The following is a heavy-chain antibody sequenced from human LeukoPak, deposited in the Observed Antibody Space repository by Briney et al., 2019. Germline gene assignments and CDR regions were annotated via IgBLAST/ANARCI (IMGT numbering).Heavy chain of an antibody. CDR1: GYTFTSYY. J-gene: IGHJ4*02. D-gene: IGHD1-26*01. CDR3: ARDAIDGSYYNY. CDR2: INPSGGST. V-gene: IGHV1-46*01. Sequence: ASVKVSCKASGYTFTSYYMHWVRQAPGQGLEWMGIINPSGGSTSYAQKFQGRVTMTTDTSTSTAYMELRSLRSDDTAVYYCARDAIDGSYYNYWGQGTLVTVSS.